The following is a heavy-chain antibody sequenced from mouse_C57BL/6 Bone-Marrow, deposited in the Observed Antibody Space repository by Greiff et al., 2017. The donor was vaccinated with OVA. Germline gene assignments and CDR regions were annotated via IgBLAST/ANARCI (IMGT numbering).Heavy chain of an antibody. J-gene: IGHJ4*01. CDR3: ARPAYYALNY. CDR2: IYPRSGST. Sequence: VQLQQSGAELARPGASVKLSCKASGYTFTSYGISWVKQRTGQGLEWIGEIYPRSGSTYYNEKFKGKATLTADKSSSTAYMELRSLTSEDSAVYFCARPAYYALNYWGQGTSVTVSS. V-gene: IGHV1-81*01. CDR1: GYTFTSYG.